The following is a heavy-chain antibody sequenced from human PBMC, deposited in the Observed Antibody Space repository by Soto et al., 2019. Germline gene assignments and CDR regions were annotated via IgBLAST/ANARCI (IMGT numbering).Heavy chain of an antibody. V-gene: IGHV2-5*02. CDR3: AHARNRPNYYDSSGYYWGFDY. D-gene: IGHD3-22*01. CDR2: IYWDDDK. Sequence: QITLKESGPTLVKPTQTLTLTCTFSGFSLSTSGVGVGWIRQPPGKALEWLALIYWDDDKRYSPSLKSRLTITKATSKNQVVLTMTNMDPVDTATYYCAHARNRPNYYDSSGYYWGFDYWGQGTLVTVSS. CDR1: GFSLSTSGVG. J-gene: IGHJ4*02.